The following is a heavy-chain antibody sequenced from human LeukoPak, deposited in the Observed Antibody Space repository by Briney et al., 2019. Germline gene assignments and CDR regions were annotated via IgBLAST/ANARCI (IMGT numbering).Heavy chain of an antibody. J-gene: IGHJ4*02. CDR1: GFTFSAYA. CDR2: MSFDGLNK. CDR3: ARCHTSGWYGDY. V-gene: IGHV3-30*04. Sequence: PGGSLRLSCAASGFTFSAYAMHWVRQAPGKGPEWVAVMSFDGLNKYYADSVKGRFTISRDNSKNTLFLQMNSLRAEDTAVYYCARCHTSGWYGDYWGQGTLVTVSS. D-gene: IGHD6-19*01.